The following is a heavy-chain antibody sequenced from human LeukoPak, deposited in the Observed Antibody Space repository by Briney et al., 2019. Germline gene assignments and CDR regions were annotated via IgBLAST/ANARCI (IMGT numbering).Heavy chain of an antibody. J-gene: IGHJ4*02. V-gene: IGHV4-38-2*02. CDR1: GHSINSGFY. Sequence: SSETLSLTCAVSGHSINSGFYWGWIRQSRGKGLEWIGSIYHSGSTYYNPSLKSRVTISVDTSKNQFSLKLSSVTAADTAVYYCARDDYWGQGTLVTVSS. CDR3: ARDDY. CDR2: IYHSGST.